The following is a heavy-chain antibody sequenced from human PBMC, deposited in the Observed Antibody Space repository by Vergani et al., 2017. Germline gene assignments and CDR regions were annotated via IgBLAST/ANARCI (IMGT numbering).Heavy chain of an antibody. J-gene: IGHJ5*02. D-gene: IGHD6-19*01. CDR1: GSSIRSSNYY. V-gene: IGHV4-39*01. CDR2: IYYSGST. Sequence: QLQLQESGPGLVKPSATLSLTCSVSGSSIRSSNYYWGWIRQPPGKGLEWIASIYYSGSTYYNPSPKSRVTISVDTSKNQFSLKLSSVTAADTAVYFCARHSTVEWLVKLGWIVPWGQGILVTVSS. CDR3: ARHSTVEWLVKLGWIVP.